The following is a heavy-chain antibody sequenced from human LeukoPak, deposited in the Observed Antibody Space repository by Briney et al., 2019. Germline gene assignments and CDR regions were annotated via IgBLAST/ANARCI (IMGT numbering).Heavy chain of an antibody. D-gene: IGHD2-2*02. CDR2: ISGSGGST. V-gene: IGHV3-23*01. CDR1: GFTFSSYA. J-gene: IGHJ4*02. Sequence: PGGSLRLSCAASGFTFSSYAMSRVRQAPGKGLEWVSAISGSGGSTYYADSVKGRFTISRDNSKNTLYLQMNSLRAEDTAVYYCAREGELGGYCSSTSCYTFDYWGQGTLVTVSS. CDR3: AREGELGGYCSSTSCYTFDY.